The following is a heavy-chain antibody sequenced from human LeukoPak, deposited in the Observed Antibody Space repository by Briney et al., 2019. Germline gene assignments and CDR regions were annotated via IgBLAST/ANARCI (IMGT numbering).Heavy chain of an antibody. CDR2: IIPIFGTA. Sequence: SVKVSCKASGGTFSSYAISWVRQAPGQGREWMGGIIPIFGTANYAQKFQGRVTITADKSTSTAYMELSSLRSEDTAVYYCARVGNYDILTGYYTFDYWGQGTLVTVSS. CDR1: GGTFSSYA. D-gene: IGHD3-9*01. V-gene: IGHV1-69*06. J-gene: IGHJ4*02. CDR3: ARVGNYDILTGYYTFDY.